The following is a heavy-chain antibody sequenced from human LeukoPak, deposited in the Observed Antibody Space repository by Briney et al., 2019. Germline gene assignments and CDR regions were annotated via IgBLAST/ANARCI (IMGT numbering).Heavy chain of an antibody. J-gene: IGHJ4*02. D-gene: IGHD6-6*01. CDR2: INPSDGSI. CDR1: GYTFTSYW. V-gene: IGHV1-46*01. Sequence: GASVKVSCKASGYTFTSYWIQWVRQAPGQGLEWMGLINPSDGSIAYAHRFQGRVTMTRDTSTSIVYMDLSSPRSEDTAVYYCARATRSYSSSEPFDYWGQGTLVTVSS. CDR3: ARATRSYSSSEPFDY.